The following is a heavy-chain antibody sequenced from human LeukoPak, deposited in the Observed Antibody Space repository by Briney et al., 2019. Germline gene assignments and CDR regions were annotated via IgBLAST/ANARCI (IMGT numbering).Heavy chain of an antibody. V-gene: IGHV3-21*01. CDR3: ARATDLYSYGRQGYFQH. J-gene: IGHJ1*01. Sequence: GGSLRLSCAASGFTFSSYSMNWVRQAPGKGLEWVSSISSSSSYIYYADSVKGRFTISRDNAKNSLYLQMNSLRAEDTAVYYCARATDLYSYGRQGYFQHWGQGTLVTVSS. D-gene: IGHD5-18*01. CDR2: ISSSSSYI. CDR1: GFTFSSYS.